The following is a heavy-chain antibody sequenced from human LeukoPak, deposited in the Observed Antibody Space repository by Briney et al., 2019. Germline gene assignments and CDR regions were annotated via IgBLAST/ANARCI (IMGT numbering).Heavy chain of an antibody. V-gene: IGHV4-59*01. CDR3: ARDRDGYNYDDY. CDR1: GGSISSYY. CDR2: IYYSGST. J-gene: IGHJ4*02. Sequence: PSETLSFTCTVSGGSISSYYWSWIRQPPGKGLEGIGYIYYSGSTNYNPSLKSRVTISVDTSKNQFSLKLSSVTAADTAVYYCARDRDGYNYDDYWGQGTLVTVSS. D-gene: IGHD5-24*01.